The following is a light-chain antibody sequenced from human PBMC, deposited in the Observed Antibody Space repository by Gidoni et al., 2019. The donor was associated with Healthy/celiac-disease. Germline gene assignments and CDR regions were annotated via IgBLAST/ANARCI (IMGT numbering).Light chain of an antibody. CDR3: QQYGSSPRT. CDR1: QSVSSSY. CDR2: GAS. V-gene: IGKV3-20*01. Sequence: EIELTPTPGTLSLSPGERAALSCRASQSVSSSYLSWYQQKPGQAPRLLIYGASSRATGIPERFSGSGSGTDFTLTISRLEPEDFAVYYCQQYGSSPRTFGQGTKVEIK. J-gene: IGKJ1*01.